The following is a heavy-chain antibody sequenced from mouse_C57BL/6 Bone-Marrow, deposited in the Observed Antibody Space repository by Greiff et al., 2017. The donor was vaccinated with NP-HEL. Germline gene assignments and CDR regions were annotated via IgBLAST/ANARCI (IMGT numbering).Heavy chain of an antibody. CDR3: ARSRDYNYDEERVDY. V-gene: IGHV1-78*01. CDR2: IYPRDGST. Sequence: VQLVESDAELVKPGASVKISCKVSGYTFTDHTIHWMKQRPEQGLEWIGYIYPRDGSTKYNEKFKGKATLTADKSSSTAYMQLNSLTSEDSAVYFCARSRDYNYDEERVDYWGQGTTLTVSS. D-gene: IGHD2-12*01. J-gene: IGHJ2*01. CDR1: GYTFTDHT.